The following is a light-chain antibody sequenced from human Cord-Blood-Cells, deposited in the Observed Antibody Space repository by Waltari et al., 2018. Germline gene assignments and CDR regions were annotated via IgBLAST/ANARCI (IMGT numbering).Light chain of an antibody. Sequence: EIVMTQSPATLSLSPGEGATLSCRASQSGSSNLAWYQQKPGQAPRLLIYGASTRATGIPARFSGSGSGTEYTLSISSLQSEDFAVYYCQQYNNWSPLTFGGGTKVEIK. CDR2: GAS. CDR3: QQYNNWSPLT. V-gene: IGKV3-15*01. J-gene: IGKJ4*01. CDR1: QSGSSN.